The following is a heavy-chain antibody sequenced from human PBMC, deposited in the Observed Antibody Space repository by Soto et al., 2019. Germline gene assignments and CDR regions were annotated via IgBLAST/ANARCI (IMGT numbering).Heavy chain of an antibody. V-gene: IGHV3-30-3*01. J-gene: IGHJ4*02. Sequence: GGSLRLSCAASGFTFSSYAMHWVRQAPGKGLEWVAVISYDGSNKYYADSVKGRFTISRDNSKNTLYLQMNSLRAEDAAVYYCARDRPQCYYDSSGYTGIFDYWGQGTLVTVSS. CDR3: ARDRPQCYYDSSGYTGIFDY. CDR1: GFTFSSYA. D-gene: IGHD3-22*01. CDR2: ISYDGSNK.